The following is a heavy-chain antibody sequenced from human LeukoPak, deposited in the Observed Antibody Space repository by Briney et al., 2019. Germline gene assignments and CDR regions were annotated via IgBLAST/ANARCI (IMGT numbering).Heavy chain of an antibody. D-gene: IGHD6-13*01. V-gene: IGHV4-59*01. CDR1: GGSISSYY. CDR3: ARLRAAAGTGFWFDS. J-gene: IGHJ5*01. Sequence: PSETLSLTCTVSGGSISSYYWSWIRQPPGKGLEWIGYIHYSGSTNYNPSLKSRVTISVDMSKNQFSLKLSSVTAADTAVYYCARLRAAAGTGFWFDSWGQGALVTVSS. CDR2: IHYSGST.